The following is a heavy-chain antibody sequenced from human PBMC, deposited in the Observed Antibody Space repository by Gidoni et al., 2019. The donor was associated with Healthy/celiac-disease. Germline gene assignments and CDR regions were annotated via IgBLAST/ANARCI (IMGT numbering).Heavy chain of an antibody. D-gene: IGHD3-10*01. J-gene: IGHJ5*02. V-gene: IGHV4-39*01. Sequence: QLQLQESGPGLVKPSETLSLTCPVSGCSISSSSYYWGWIRQPPGKGLEWIGSIYYSGCTYYNPSLKSRVTISVDTSKNQFSLKLSSVTAADTAVYYCARRLGSITMVRGVTLVFDPWGQGTLVTVSS. CDR3: ARRLGSITMVRGVTLVFDP. CDR1: GCSISSSSYY. CDR2: IYYSGCT.